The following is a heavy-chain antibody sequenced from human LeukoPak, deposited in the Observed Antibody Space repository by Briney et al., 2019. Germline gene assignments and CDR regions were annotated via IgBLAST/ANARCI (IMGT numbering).Heavy chain of an antibody. V-gene: IGHV3-23*01. CDR1: GFTFSSYG. Sequence: GGTLRLSCAASGFTFSSYGLTWVRQAPGKGLEWVSGIGSIGGSTYYADSVKGRFTISRDNSKKTLYLQMNSLRAEDTAVYYCARGLTVSGQRVGFEDYWGQGTLVTVSS. J-gene: IGHJ4*02. CDR2: IGSIGGST. D-gene: IGHD3-9*01. CDR3: ARGLTVSGQRVGFEDY.